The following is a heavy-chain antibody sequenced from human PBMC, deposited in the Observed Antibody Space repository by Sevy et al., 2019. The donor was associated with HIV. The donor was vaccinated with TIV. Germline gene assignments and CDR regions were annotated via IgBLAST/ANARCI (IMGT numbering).Heavy chain of an antibody. Sequence: QLGGSLRLSCAVSGFTFSSHAMGWVRQAPGKGLEWVSLMSTCSGCTYYPGSVKGRFIISTDKSRTTLYLQMNSLRVEDAAVYFCARTMTHLWEAFDLWGQGTMVTVSS. CDR1: GFTFSSHA. CDR3: ARTMTHLWEAFDL. J-gene: IGHJ3*01. V-gene: IGHV3-23*01. CDR2: MSTCSGCT. D-gene: IGHD5-18*01.